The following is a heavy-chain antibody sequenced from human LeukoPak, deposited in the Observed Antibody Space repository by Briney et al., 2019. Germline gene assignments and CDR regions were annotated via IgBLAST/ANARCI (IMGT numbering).Heavy chain of an antibody. CDR2: ISSSGSTI. CDR3: ARENYGDHTTNRFDP. D-gene: IGHD4-17*01. J-gene: IGHJ5*02. Sequence: GGSLRLSCAASGFTFSDYYMSWIRQAPGKGLEWVSYISSSGSTIYYADSVRGRFTISRDNAKNSLYLQMNSLRAEDTAVYYCARENYGDHTTNRFDPWGQGTLVTVSS. V-gene: IGHV3-11*01. CDR1: GFTFSDYY.